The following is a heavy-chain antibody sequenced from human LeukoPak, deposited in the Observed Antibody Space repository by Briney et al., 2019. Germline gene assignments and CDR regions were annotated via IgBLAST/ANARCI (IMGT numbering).Heavy chain of an antibody. CDR3: ATMQWLEGVDWFDP. J-gene: IGHJ5*02. V-gene: IGHV3-30*02. D-gene: IGHD6-19*01. CDR2: IRYDESNK. Sequence: GGSLILFCAEAGFIFRNYGMHWACQATGKWLEWVAFIRYDESNKFYADSVKGRFTNSRDNSKNILFLQMNSLRAEDTAVYYCATMQWLEGVDWFDPWGQGTLVTVSS. CDR1: GFIFRNYG.